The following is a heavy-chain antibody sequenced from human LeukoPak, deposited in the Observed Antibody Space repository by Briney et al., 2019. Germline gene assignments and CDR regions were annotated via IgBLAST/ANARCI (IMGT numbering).Heavy chain of an antibody. Sequence: GGPLRLSCAAYGFTLSSHAMTWVRQAPGKGLEWVSGISDSGDSTYYADSVKGRFTISRDNSKNTLYMEMNCLRADDTAVYYCVRPSPLDYWGQGTLVTVSS. CDR2: ISDSGDST. CDR3: VRPSPLDY. CDR1: GFTLSSHA. J-gene: IGHJ4*02. V-gene: IGHV3-23*01.